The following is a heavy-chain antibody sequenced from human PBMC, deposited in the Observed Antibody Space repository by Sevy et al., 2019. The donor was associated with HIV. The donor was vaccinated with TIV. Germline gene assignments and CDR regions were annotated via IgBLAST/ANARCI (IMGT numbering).Heavy chain of an antibody. J-gene: IGHJ4*02. CDR3: ARGAYNSGLRLDF. V-gene: IGHV3-30-3*01. CDR2: ISFDGGNK. CDR1: GFSLSDYA. D-gene: IGHD5-12*01. Sequence: GGSLSLSCAASGFSLSDYAIHWARQGPVKGLEWLTVISFDGGNKYCADSVKGRFTISRENFKNTVFLQMNSLGPDDTALYYWARGAYNSGLRLDFWGRGILVTVSS.